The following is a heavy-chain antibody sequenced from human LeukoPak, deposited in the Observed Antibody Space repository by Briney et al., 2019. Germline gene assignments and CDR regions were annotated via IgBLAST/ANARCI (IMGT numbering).Heavy chain of an antibody. Sequence: SETLSLTCTVSGYSISIDYYWGWIRQPPGKGLEWIGSIYHSGSTYYNPSLKSRVTLSVDKSKNQFSLKLSSVTAADTAVYYCARDEMEHFESYYAFWGQGKLVSVSS. CDR2: IYHSGST. D-gene: IGHD1/OR15-1a*01. J-gene: IGHJ4*02. V-gene: IGHV4-38-2*02. CDR3: ARDEMEHFESYYAF. CDR1: GYSISIDYY.